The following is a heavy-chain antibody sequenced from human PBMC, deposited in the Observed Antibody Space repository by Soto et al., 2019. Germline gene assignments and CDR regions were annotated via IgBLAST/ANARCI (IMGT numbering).Heavy chain of an antibody. D-gene: IGHD3-10*01. Sequence: ASVKVSCKASGYTFTGYYMHWVRQAPGQGLEWMGWINPNSGGTNYAQRFQGWVTMTRDTSISTAYMELSRLRSDDTAVYYCASSYGSGSPGGGAFDIWGQGTMVTVSS. CDR2: INPNSGGT. J-gene: IGHJ3*02. V-gene: IGHV1-2*04. CDR1: GYTFTGYY. CDR3: ASSYGSGSPGGGAFDI.